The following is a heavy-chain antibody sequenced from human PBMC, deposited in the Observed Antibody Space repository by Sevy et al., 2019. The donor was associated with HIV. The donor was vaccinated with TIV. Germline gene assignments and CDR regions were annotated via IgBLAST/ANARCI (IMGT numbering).Heavy chain of an antibody. Sequence: ASVKVSCKVSGYTFTDYYMHWVRQAPGQGLEWMGWINPNRGGRNYAQKFQGRVTMTRDTSISTAYMELCRLRSDDTAVYYCAREAYVAAAGTPLIDYWGQGTLVTVSS. CDR1: GYTFTDYY. J-gene: IGHJ4*02. D-gene: IGHD6-13*01. V-gene: IGHV1-2*02. CDR2: INPNRGGR. CDR3: AREAYVAAAGTPLIDY.